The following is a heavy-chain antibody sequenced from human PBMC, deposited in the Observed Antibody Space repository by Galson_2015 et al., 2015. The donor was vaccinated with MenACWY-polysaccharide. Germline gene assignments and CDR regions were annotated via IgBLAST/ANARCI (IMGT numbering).Heavy chain of an antibody. J-gene: IGHJ4*02. CDR1: GASISSYY. CDR2: FYSSGST. D-gene: IGHD6-19*01. V-gene: IGHV4-59*08. CDR3: ARRGSGWYSDY. Sequence: SETLSLTCTVSGASISSYYWSWIRQPPGKGPEWIAYFYSSGSTSYNPSLRGRVTISIDTSKNQFSLKLNSVTAADTAVYYCARRGSGWYSDYWGQGTLVTVSS.